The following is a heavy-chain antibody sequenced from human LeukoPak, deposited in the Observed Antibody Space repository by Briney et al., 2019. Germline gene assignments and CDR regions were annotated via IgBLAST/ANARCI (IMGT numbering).Heavy chain of an antibody. Sequence: GGSLRLSCAASGFTFSSYAMSWVRQAPGKGLEWVSIIYSGGNTYYADSVKGRFTISRDNSKNTLYLQMNSLRAEDTAIFYCARLYREVFDYWGQGTLVTVSS. V-gene: IGHV3-66*04. CDR1: GFTFSSYA. CDR2: IYSGGNT. D-gene: IGHD1-14*01. J-gene: IGHJ4*02. CDR3: ARLYREVFDY.